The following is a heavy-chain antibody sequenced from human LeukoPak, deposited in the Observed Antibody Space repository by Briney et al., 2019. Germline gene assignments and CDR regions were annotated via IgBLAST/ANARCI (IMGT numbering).Heavy chain of an antibody. D-gene: IGHD5/OR15-5a*01. CDR2: ISSSGGST. V-gene: IGHV3-23*01. CDR1: GFIFSTYI. Sequence: PGGSLRLSCAASGFIFSTYIMSWVRQAPGKGLKWVSSISSSGGSTYYADSVKGRFTISRDNSKNTLYLQVNSLRAEDTAVYYCAKAAVYHDSCPDSWGQGTLVTVSS. J-gene: IGHJ4*02. CDR3: AKAAVYHDSCPDS.